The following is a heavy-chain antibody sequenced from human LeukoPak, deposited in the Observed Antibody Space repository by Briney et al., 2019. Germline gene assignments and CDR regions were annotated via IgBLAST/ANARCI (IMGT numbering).Heavy chain of an antibody. D-gene: IGHD6-6*01. CDR1: GGSFSGYY. J-gene: IGHJ4*02. Sequence: SETLSLTCAVYGGSFSGYYWSWIRQPPGKGLEWIGEINHSGSTNYNPSLKSRVTISVDTSKNQCSLKLSSVTAADTAVYYCANGYSSSFDYWGQGTLVTVSS. V-gene: IGHV4-34*01. CDR3: ANGYSSSFDY. CDR2: INHSGST.